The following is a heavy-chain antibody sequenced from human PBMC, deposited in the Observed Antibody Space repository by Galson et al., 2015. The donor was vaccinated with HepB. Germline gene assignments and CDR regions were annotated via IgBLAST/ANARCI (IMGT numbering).Heavy chain of an antibody. CDR2: MNPNSGNT. D-gene: IGHD3-3*01. V-gene: IGHV1-8*01. Sequence: SVKVSCKASGYTFTSYDINWVRQATGQGLEWMGWMNPNSGNTGYAQKFQGRVTMTRNTSISTAYMELSSLRSEDTAVYYCASRGTYYDFWSGYLPNYYYYYMDVWGKGTTVTVSS. CDR3: ASRGTYYDFWSGYLPNYYYYYMDV. CDR1: GYTFTSYD. J-gene: IGHJ6*03.